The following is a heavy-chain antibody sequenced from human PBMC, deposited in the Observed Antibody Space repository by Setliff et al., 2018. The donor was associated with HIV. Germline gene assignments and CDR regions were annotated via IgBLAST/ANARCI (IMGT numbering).Heavy chain of an antibody. CDR2: IYYSGNT. Sequence: SETLSLTCSVSGGSISSISYYWGWIRQPPGKGLEWIGNIYYSGNTYYNPSLKSRVTISVAMSKSQFSLNLSSVTAADTAVYYCARKGYCSSTSCPTPFDYWGQGTLVTVSS. D-gene: IGHD2-2*01. V-gene: IGHV4-39*07. CDR3: ARKGYCSSTSCPTPFDY. CDR1: GGSISSISYY. J-gene: IGHJ4*02.